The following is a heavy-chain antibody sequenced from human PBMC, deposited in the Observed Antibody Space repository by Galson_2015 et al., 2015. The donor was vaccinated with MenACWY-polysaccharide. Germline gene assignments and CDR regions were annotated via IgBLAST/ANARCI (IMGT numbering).Heavy chain of an antibody. Sequence: CAISGDSVSSDSAAWNWIRESPSRDLEWLGRTYYRSKWNNDYAVSVKGRITITPDTSNNQVSLQLLSVTPEDTGIYFCAREPKQLPSPYSYYFLMDVWGKGT. CDR3: AREPKQLPSPYSYYFLMDV. D-gene: IGHD1-26*01. J-gene: IGHJ6*03. CDR1: GDSVSSDSAA. CDR2: TYYRSKWNN. V-gene: IGHV6-1*01.